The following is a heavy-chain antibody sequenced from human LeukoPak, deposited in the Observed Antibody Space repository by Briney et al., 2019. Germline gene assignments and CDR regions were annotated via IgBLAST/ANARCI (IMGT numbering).Heavy chain of an antibody. CDR2: ISDSGGNT. CDR3: ARHRSSWLIDY. J-gene: IGHJ4*02. Sequence: PGGSLRLSCAASGFTFNSYAMSWVRQAPWERLQWVSGISDSGGNTYYADSVRGRFTISRDNSKNTLYLQMNSLRAEETAVYYCARHRSSWLIDYWGQGTLVTVSS. D-gene: IGHD6-6*01. CDR1: GFTFNSYA. V-gene: IGHV3-23*01.